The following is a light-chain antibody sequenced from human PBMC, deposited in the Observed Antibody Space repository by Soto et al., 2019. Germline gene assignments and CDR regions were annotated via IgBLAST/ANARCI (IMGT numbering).Light chain of an antibody. V-gene: IGKV1-5*03. Sequence: DIQMTQSPSTLSASVGDRVTITCRASQSIGNWLAWYQQKPGKAPNLLIYKASSLESGVPSRFSGSGSGTELTLTISSLQPDDFATYYCQQYNSSFGGGTKVEIK. CDR2: KAS. CDR1: QSIGNW. J-gene: IGKJ4*01. CDR3: QQYNSS.